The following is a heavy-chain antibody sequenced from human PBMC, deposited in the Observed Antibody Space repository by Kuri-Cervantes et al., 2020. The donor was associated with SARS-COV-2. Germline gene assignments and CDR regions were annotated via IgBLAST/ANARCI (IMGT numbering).Heavy chain of an antibody. J-gene: IGHJ4*02. CDR3: ARRAGVHSSHHFDY. Sequence: KVSCKGPGYSFTSYWIGWVRQMPGKGLEWMGIIYPGDSDTRYSPSFQGQVTISADKSISTAYLQWSSLKASDTAMYYCARRAGVHSSHHFDYWGQGTLGTVSS. V-gene: IGHV5-51*01. CDR1: GYSFTSYW. D-gene: IGHD6-19*01. CDR2: IYPGDSDT.